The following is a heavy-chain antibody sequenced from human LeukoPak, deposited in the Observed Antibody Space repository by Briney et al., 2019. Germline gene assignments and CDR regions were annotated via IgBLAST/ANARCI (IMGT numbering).Heavy chain of an antibody. D-gene: IGHD6-13*01. Sequence: APWRSSGRVPETTFTEFPWTGGRKPPGKGLKGMGGFDPEDGETIYAQKFQGRVTMTEDTSTDTAYMELSSLRSEDTAVYYCATPAIAAAGTGAFDIWGQGTMVTVSS. CDR3: ATPAIAAAGTGAFDI. CDR1: ETTFTEFP. V-gene: IGHV1-24*01. CDR2: FDPEDGET. J-gene: IGHJ3*02.